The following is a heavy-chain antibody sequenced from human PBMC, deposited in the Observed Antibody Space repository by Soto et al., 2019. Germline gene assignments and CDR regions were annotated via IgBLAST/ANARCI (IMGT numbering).Heavy chain of an antibody. J-gene: IGHJ4*02. Sequence: GGSLRLSCAASPVSFSGLGMSWFRHAPGKGLEWVSTIDRSGTRTHYADSVKGRFTISRDTSRYTLDLQMDNLRAEDTALYHCVSWLSAHFDFWGRGTLVTVSS. V-gene: IGHV3-23*05. CDR1: PVSFSGLG. D-gene: IGHD6-19*01. CDR2: IDRSGTRT. CDR3: VSWLSAHFDF.